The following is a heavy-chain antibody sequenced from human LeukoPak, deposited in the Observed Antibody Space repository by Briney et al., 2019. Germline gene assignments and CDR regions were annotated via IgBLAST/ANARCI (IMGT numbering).Heavy chain of an antibody. CDR1: GNGFSNYW. Sequence: GESLKISCRASGNGFSNYWIGWVRQVPGKGLEWMGIIHPSDYNTLYNPSFQGQITISADRSINTAYLQWSSLQASDTAIYYCARRHYYDTEFDPWGQGTLVTVSP. CDR3: ARRHYYDTEFDP. V-gene: IGHV5-51*01. J-gene: IGHJ5*02. CDR2: IHPSDYNT. D-gene: IGHD3-22*01.